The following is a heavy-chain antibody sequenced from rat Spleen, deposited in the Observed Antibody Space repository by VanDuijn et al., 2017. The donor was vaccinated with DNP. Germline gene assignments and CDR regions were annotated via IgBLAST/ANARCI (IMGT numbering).Heavy chain of an antibody. V-gene: IGHV5-20*01. CDR2: ISNDGGSS. J-gene: IGHJ2*01. D-gene: IGHD4-6*01. CDR3: VTDGPDY. Sequence: EVQLVESGGGLVQPGRSMKLSCVASGFTFTNYDMVWVRQVPTRGLEWVTSISNDGGSSFYRDSVKGRFTISRDNVRSSLHLQMDSLKSEDTATYYCVTDGPDYWGRGVMVTVSS. CDR1: GFTFTNYD.